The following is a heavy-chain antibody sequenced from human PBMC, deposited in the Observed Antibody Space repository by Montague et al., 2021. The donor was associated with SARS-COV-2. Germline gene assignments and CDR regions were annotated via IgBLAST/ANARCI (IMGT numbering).Heavy chain of an antibody. Sequence: SETLSLTCAVSGGSISSYYWSWIRQSPGKGLEWIGYIYHTGSTNYNPSLKTRVTLSLDTPKNHFSLNLSSVTAADTAVYYCARPHYICFISNSVHDFELWGLGTVVTVSS. D-gene: IGHD4-11*01. J-gene: IGHJ4*02. CDR3: ARPHYICFISNSVHDFEL. CDR2: IYHTGST. CDR1: GGSISSYY. V-gene: IGHV4-59*12.